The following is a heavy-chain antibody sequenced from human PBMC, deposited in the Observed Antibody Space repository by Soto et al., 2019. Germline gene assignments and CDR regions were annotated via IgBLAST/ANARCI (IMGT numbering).Heavy chain of an antibody. CDR1: GFTFSSYW. D-gene: IGHD3-9*01. J-gene: IGHJ6*02. CDR2: INTDGSYT. V-gene: IGHV3-74*01. Sequence: SLRLSCAASGFTFSSYWMHWVRQAPGKGLVWVSRINTDGSYTTYADSVKGRFTISRDNVKNTLYLQMNSLGAEDTAVYYCAGRHYDILTAYYGMDVWGQGTTVTVSS. CDR3: AGRHYDILTAYYGMDV.